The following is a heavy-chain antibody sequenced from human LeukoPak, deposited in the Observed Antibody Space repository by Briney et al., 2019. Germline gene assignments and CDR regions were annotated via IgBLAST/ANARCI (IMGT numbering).Heavy chain of an antibody. CDR3: AREANLDWYFDL. J-gene: IGHJ2*01. CDR1: GFTFSSAW. Sequence: GGSLRLSCAASGFTFSSAWMHWVRQAPGTGLVWVSRITDDATTTYADSVRGRFTISRDNAKNTLYLQMNSLRAEDTAVYYCAREANLDWYFDLWGRGTLVTVSS. D-gene: IGHD4/OR15-4a*01. V-gene: IGHV3-74*03. CDR2: ITDDATT.